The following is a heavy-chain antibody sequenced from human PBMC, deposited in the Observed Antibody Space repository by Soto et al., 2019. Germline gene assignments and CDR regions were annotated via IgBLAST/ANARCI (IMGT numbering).Heavy chain of an antibody. Sequence: QVQLVQSGAEVKKPGSSVKVSCKASGGTFSSYTISWVRQAPGQGLEWMGRIIPILGIANYAQKFQGRVTSTADKSTSTAYMELSSLRSEDTAVYYCARSGGYSYGYGLWGRGTLVTVSS. V-gene: IGHV1-69*02. CDR1: GGTFSSYT. D-gene: IGHD5-18*01. CDR2: IIPILGIA. J-gene: IGHJ2*01. CDR3: ARSGGYSYGYGL.